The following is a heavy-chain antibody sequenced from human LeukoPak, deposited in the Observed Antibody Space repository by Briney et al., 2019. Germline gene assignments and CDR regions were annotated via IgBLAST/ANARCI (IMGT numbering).Heavy chain of an antibody. CDR3: ARGQVVGATTFYYYYMDV. CDR1: GGSISSGSYY. V-gene: IGHV4-61*02. CDR2: IYTSGST. D-gene: IGHD1-26*01. Sequence: SKTLSLTCTVSGGSISSGSYYWSWIRQPAGKGLEWIGRIYTSGSTNYNPSLKSRVTMSVDTSKNQFSLKLSSVTAADTAVYYCARGQVVGATTFYYYYMDVWGKGTTVTVSS. J-gene: IGHJ6*03.